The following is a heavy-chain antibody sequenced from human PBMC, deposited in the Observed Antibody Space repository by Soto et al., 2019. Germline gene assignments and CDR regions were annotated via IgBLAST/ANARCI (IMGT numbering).Heavy chain of an antibody. Sequence: EVQLVESGGGLVRPGRSLRLSCSTSGFTFGDYGMTWFRQAPGKGLEWVGLIRSKSYGKTTEYAASATDRFTISRDDSKKSAYLQMNTLKADDTAVYYCTGERLDNGHPTWYFDLWGRGTLVTVSS. J-gene: IGHJ2*01. CDR3: TGERLDNGHPTWYFDL. D-gene: IGHD4-17*01. V-gene: IGHV3-49*05. CDR2: IRSKSYGKTT. CDR1: GFTFGDYG.